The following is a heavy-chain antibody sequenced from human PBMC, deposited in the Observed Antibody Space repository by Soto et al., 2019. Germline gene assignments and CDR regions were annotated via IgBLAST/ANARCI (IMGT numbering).Heavy chain of an antibody. CDR3: ARAGRYCGTTSCRYYFDY. V-gene: IGHV3-13*04. D-gene: IGHD2-2*01. CDR2: IDTTGDT. CDR1: GFTFSSYD. J-gene: IGHJ4*02. Sequence: EVQLVESGGGLVQPGGSLRLSCAASGFTFSSYDMHWVCQATGKGLEWVSAIDTTGDTFYPGSVKGRFTISRENAKNSLYLQMNSLRAADTAVYYCARAGRYCGTTSCRYYFDYWGQGTLVTVSS.